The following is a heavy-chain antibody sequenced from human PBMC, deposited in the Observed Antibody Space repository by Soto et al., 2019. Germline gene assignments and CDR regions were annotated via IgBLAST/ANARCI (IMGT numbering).Heavy chain of an antibody. V-gene: IGHV3-23*01. D-gene: IGHD2-15*01. CDR1: GFTFSSYA. CDR2: ISGSGGST. Sequence: GGSLRLSCAASGFTFSSYAMSWVRQAPGKRLEWVSAISGSGGSTYYADSVKGRFTISRDNSKNTLYLQRNSLRAEDTAVYYCAKDYDCCSSNDAFDIWGQGTMVTVSS. J-gene: IGHJ3*02. CDR3: AKDYDCCSSNDAFDI.